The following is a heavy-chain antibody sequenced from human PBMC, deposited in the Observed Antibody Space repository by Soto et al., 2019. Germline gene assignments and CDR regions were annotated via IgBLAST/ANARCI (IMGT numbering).Heavy chain of an antibody. CDR1: GFTFSSYG. D-gene: IGHD3-3*01. CDR2: ISYDGSNK. CDR3: AKSLTPTSYDFWSFGFFGGGYGMDV. Sequence: PGGSLRLSCAASGFTFSSYGMHWVRQAPGKGLEWVAVISYDGSNKYYAGSVKGRFTISRDNSKNTLYLQMNSLRAEDTAVYYCAKSLTPTSYDFWSFGFFGGGYGMDVWGQGTTVTVSS. V-gene: IGHV3-30*18. J-gene: IGHJ6*02.